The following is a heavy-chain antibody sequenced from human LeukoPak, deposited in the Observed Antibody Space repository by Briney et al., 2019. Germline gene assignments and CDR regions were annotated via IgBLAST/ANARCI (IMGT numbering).Heavy chain of an antibody. CDR2: INHSGST. Sequence: PSETLSLTCAVYGGSFSGYYWSWIRQPPGKGLEWIGEINHSGSTNYNPSLKSRVTISVDTSKNQFSLKLSSVTAADTAVYYCARRATTVVRYYYYYMDVWGKGTTVTISS. J-gene: IGHJ6*03. V-gene: IGHV4-34*01. D-gene: IGHD4-23*01. CDR1: GGSFSGYY. CDR3: ARRATTVVRYYYYYMDV.